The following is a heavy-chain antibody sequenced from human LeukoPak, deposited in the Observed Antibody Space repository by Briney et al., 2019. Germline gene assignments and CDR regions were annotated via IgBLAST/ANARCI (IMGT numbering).Heavy chain of an antibody. CDR2: IRYDGSNK. CDR3: AKDFGNSFDY. CDR1: GFTFSSYS. J-gene: IGHJ4*02. D-gene: IGHD4-23*01. Sequence: GGSLRLSCAASGFTFSSYSMNWVRQAPGKGLEWVAFIRYDGSNKYYADSVKGRFTISRDNSKNTLYLQMNSLRAEDTAVYYCAKDFGNSFDYWGQGTLVTVSS. V-gene: IGHV3-30*02.